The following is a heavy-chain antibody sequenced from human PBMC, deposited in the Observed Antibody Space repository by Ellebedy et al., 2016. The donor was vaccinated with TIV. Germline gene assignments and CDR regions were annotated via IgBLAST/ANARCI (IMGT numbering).Heavy chain of an antibody. Sequence: ASVKVSXXASGYTFINCYIHWVRQAPGQGLEWMGMINPSTATTKYAQNFQGRITMTRDTSTNTVFMDLSSLRSEDTAVYYCARGDLRSWGQGTLVAVSS. D-gene: IGHD3-3*01. CDR1: GYTFINCY. CDR3: ARGDLRS. CDR2: INPSTATT. J-gene: IGHJ4*02. V-gene: IGHV1-46*01.